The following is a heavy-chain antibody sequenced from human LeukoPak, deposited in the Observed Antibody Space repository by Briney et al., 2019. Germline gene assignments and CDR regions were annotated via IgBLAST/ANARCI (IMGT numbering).Heavy chain of an antibody. CDR1: GFIFSNYG. D-gene: IGHD2-2*01. J-gene: IGHJ4*02. Sequence: SGGSLRLSCTASGFIFSNYGMMWVRQAPGKGLEWVSSLSDSGGYTFYADSAKGRFTISRDNSNNTLYLQLYSLRAEDTAVYYCAKDREGKVPAAILDYWGQGTLVTVSS. V-gene: IGHV3-23*01. CDR3: AKDREGKVPAAILDY. CDR2: LSDSGGYT.